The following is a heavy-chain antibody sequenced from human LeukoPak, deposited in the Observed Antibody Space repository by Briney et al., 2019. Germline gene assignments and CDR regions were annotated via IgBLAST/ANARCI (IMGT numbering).Heavy chain of an antibody. CDR2: INAGNGNT. CDR1: GDTFTTYA. J-gene: IGHJ4*02. CDR3: ARDPEGYDYFDY. V-gene: IGHV1-3*01. D-gene: IGHD2-15*01. Sequence: ASVKVSFKASGDTFTTYAMHWVRQAPGQRLEWMGRINAGNGNTKYSQKFQGRVSITRDTSASTAYMELSSLRSEDTAVYYCARDPEGYDYFDYWGQGTLVTVSS.